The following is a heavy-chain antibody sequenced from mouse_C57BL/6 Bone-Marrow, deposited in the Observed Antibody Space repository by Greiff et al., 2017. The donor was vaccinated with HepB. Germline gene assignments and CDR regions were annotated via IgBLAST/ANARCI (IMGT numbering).Heavy chain of an antibody. D-gene: IGHD4-1*01. Sequence: QVQLQQPGAELVMPGASVKLSCKASGYTFTSYWMHWVKQRPGQGLEWIGEIDPSDSYTNYNQKFKGKSTLTVDKSSSTAYMQLSSLTSEDSAVYYCARLLGRLDYWGQGTTLTVSS. J-gene: IGHJ2*01. CDR3: ARLLGRLDY. CDR1: GYTFTSYW. CDR2: IDPSDSYT. V-gene: IGHV1-69*01.